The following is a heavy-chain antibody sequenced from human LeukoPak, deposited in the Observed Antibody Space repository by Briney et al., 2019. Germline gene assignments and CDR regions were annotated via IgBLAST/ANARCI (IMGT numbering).Heavy chain of an antibody. CDR1: GYTFTGYY. D-gene: IGHD1-26*01. J-gene: IGHJ4*02. Sequence: ASLKVSCKASGYTFTGYYMHWVRQAPGQGLEWMGWINPNNGVTNSAQKFQGRVTMTSDTSISTAYMALSRLRSDDTAVYYCARWGRGSYYAPFFDYWGQGTLVTVSS. CDR2: INPNNGVT. CDR3: ARWGRGSYYAPFFDY. V-gene: IGHV1-2*02.